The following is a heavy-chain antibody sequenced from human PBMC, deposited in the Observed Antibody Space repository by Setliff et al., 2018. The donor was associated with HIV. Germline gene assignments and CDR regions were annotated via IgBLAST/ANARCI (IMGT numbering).Heavy chain of an antibody. D-gene: IGHD3-10*01. CDR1: GGSFNGYS. CDR3: ARETNASGSLTAYWYFDL. J-gene: IGHJ2*01. CDR2: INHSGST. Sequence: PSETLSLTCAVYGGSFNGYSWTWIRQPPGKGLEWIGGINHSGSTNYNPALKSRVTISLDTSKNQFSLKLNSVTAADTAVYYCARETNASGSLTAYWYFDLWGRGTLVTVSS. V-gene: IGHV4-34*01.